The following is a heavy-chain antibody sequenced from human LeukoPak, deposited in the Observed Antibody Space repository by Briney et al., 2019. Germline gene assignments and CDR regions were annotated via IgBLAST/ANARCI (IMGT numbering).Heavy chain of an antibody. V-gene: IGHV3-7*04. CDR1: GFTFSDYW. CDR2: INQDGRQQ. Sequence: GGSLRLSCVASGFTFSDYWMSWVRQAPGQGLEWVANINQDGRQQHFVGSVRGPFTISRDNAKVSLFLQLDSLRDEDTAVYYCAGGALDYWGQGTLVTVSS. J-gene: IGHJ4*02. CDR3: AGGALDY.